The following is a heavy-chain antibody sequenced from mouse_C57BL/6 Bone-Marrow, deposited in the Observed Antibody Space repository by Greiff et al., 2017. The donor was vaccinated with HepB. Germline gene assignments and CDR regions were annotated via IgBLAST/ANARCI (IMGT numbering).Heavy chain of an antibody. D-gene: IGHD2-1*01. J-gene: IGHJ2*01. V-gene: IGHV5-4*01. CDR3: ARGYYGNH. CDR1: GFTFSSYA. CDR2: ISDGGSYT. Sequence: EVQLVESGGGLVKPGGSLKLSCAASGFTFSSYAMSWVRQTPEKRLEWVATISDGGSYTYYPDNVKGRFTISRDNAKNNLYLQMSHLKSEDTAMYYCARGYYGNHWGHGTTLTVSS.